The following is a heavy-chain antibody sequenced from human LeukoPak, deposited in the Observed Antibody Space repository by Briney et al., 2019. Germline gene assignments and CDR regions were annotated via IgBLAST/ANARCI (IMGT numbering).Heavy chain of an antibody. CDR1: GFSVRNNY. CDR2: ISSAGGT. V-gene: IGHV3-66*01. Sequence: GGSLRLSCVTSGFSVRNNYMSWVRQAPGKGLEWVSVISSAGGTYCAGSVKARVSISRDISKNTLFLLMNTLTVEDTAIYYCARVAYTSSWGERYYFDYWGQGTLVTVSS. CDR3: ARVAYTSSWGERYYFDY. D-gene: IGHD2-15*01. J-gene: IGHJ4*02.